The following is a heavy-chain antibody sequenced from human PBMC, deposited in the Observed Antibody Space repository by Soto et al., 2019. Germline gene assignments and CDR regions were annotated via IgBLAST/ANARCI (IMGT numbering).Heavy chain of an antibody. V-gene: IGHV4-34*01. CDR2: INHSGST. CDR3: ARGRGYSYGYVREYYFDY. Sequence: QVQLQQWGAGLLKPSETLSLTCAVYGGSFSGYYWSWIRQPPGKGLEWIGEINHSGSTNYNPSLKSRVTISVDTSKNQFSLKLSSVTAADTAVYYCARGRGYSYGYVREYYFDYWGQGTLVTVSS. J-gene: IGHJ4*02. CDR1: GGSFSGYY. D-gene: IGHD5-18*01.